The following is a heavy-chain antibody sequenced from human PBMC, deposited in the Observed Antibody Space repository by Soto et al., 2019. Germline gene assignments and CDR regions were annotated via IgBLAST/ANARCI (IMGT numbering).Heavy chain of an antibody. J-gene: IGHJ4*02. D-gene: IGHD2-21*02. V-gene: IGHV1-8*02. Sequence: ASVNVSCQASGYTFTSYDSYCVRQATGQGAEWMGRLNPNSGEAGYAKRLQGRVTVTSYSXINTVNMELRGLTSEDTSVYYCARRAETNGWNVCGGDKYYFDFWGQGTLVTVSS. CDR2: LNPNSGEA. CDR3: ARRAETNGWNVCGGDKYYFDF. CDR1: GYTFTSYD.